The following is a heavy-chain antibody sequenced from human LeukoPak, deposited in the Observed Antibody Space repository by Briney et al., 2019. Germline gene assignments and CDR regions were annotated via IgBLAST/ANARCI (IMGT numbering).Heavy chain of an antibody. J-gene: IGHJ4*02. CDR2: IYYSGST. V-gene: IGHV4-30-4*08. CDR1: GGSISSGDYY. Sequence: SETLSLTCTVSGGSISSGDYYWSWIRQPPGKGLEWIGYIYYSGSTYYNPSLKSRVTISVDTSKNQFSLKLSSVTAADTAVYYCARYQIQTYYFDYWGRGTLVTVSS. CDR3: ARYQIQTYYFDY. D-gene: IGHD1-1*01.